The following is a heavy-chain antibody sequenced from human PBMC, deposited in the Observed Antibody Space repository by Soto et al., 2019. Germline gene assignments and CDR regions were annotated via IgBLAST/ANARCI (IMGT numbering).Heavy chain of an antibody. CDR2: ISDEGGNK. CDR3: AKGSSGYWYPHLDY. CDR1: GFSFSSYG. J-gene: IGHJ4*02. D-gene: IGHD3-22*01. Sequence: GSLGLSCVVSGFSFSSYGIQWVRQAPGKGLEWVAVISDEGGNKYYADSVKGRFTISRDNSKNTLYLQMNSLRAEDTSVYYCAKGSSGYWYPHLDYWGQGA. V-gene: IGHV3-30*18.